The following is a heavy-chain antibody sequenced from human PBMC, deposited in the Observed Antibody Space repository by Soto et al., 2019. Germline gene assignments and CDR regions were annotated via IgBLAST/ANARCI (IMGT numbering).Heavy chain of an antibody. J-gene: IGHJ4*02. CDR1: GFAFRSYA. V-gene: IGHV3-30*14. D-gene: IGHD1-7*01. CDR3: ASRRGFGTYYFAN. CDR2: ISYDGSNV. Sequence: QVQLVESGGGVVQPGRSLRLSCEASGFAFRSYAVHWVRQAPGKGLDWVALISYDGSNVYYADSVKGRFTISRDNSKNTLYLQMNSLRAEDTAVYYCASRRGFGTYYFANWGQGTLVTVSS.